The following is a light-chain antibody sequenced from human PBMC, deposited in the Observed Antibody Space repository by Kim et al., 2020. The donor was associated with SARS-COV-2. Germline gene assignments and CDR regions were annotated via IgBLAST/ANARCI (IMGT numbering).Light chain of an antibody. J-gene: IGLJ2*01. CDR3: TSRDSRGKVV. CDR1: SLRKYY. CDR2: AKD. V-gene: IGLV3-19*01. Sequence: ALGQTVRITCQGDSLRKYYTTWYQQKARQAPVLVFYAKDKRPSGVPDRFSGSTSGNTASLTITGAQAADEADYYCTSRDSRGKVVFGGGTKVTVL.